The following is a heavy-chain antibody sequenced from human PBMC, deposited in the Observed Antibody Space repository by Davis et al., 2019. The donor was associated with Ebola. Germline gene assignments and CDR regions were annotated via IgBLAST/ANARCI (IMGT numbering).Heavy chain of an antibody. Sequence: PGGSLRLSCKGSGYSFTSYWIAWVRQMPGKGLEWMGIIYPGDSDTRYSPSFRGHVTFSADKSSSTAYLQWSSLTASDIGLYYCARHRDYDWTVEDYFDYWGQGTLVTVSS. CDR3: ARHRDYDWTVEDYFDY. J-gene: IGHJ4*02. D-gene: IGHD5-12*01. V-gene: IGHV5-51*01. CDR2: IYPGDSDT. CDR1: GYSFTSYW.